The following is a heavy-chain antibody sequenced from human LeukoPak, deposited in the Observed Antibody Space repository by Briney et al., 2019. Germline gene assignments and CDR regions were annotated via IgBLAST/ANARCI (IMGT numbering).Heavy chain of an antibody. Sequence: GGSLRLSCAASGFSFGTYAMTWVRPAPGKGLECVSTVSGSGGNTYYTDSVKGRFTISRDNSKNTLFLQMSSLRAEDTALYYCTKGGVVSAFGYWGQGVLVTVSS. V-gene: IGHV3-23*01. CDR2: VSGSGGNT. CDR1: GFSFGTYA. D-gene: IGHD3-22*01. CDR3: TKGGVVSAFGY. J-gene: IGHJ4*02.